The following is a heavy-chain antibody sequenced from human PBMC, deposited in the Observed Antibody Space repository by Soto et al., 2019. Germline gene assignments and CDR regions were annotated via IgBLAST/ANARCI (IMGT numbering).Heavy chain of an antibody. D-gene: IGHD5-18*01. Sequence: EVQLVESGGGLVQPGGSLKLSCAASGFTFSDSAMHWVRQASGKGTEWVGRIRSKVNTYATAYAESVKGRFTISRDDSMNTAYLQMNSLKTEDTAVYYCTRRRDWTAMDPLDYWGQGTLVTVSS. CDR2: IRSKVNTYAT. CDR3: TRRRDWTAMDPLDY. V-gene: IGHV3-73*02. CDR1: GFTFSDSA. J-gene: IGHJ4*02.